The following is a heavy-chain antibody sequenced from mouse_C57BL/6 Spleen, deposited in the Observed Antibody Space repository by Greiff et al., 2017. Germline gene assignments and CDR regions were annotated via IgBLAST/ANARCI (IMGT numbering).Heavy chain of an antibody. CDR2: ISYDGSN. Sequence: EVQLQQSGPGLVKPSQSLSLTCSVTGYSITSGYYWNWIRQFPGNKLEWMGYISYDGSNNYNPSLKNRISITRDTSKNQFFLKLNSVTTEDTATYYCGGGSSYAMDYWGQGTSVTVSS. CDR3: GGGSSYAMDY. J-gene: IGHJ4*01. V-gene: IGHV3-6*01. D-gene: IGHD1-1*01. CDR1: GYSITSGYY.